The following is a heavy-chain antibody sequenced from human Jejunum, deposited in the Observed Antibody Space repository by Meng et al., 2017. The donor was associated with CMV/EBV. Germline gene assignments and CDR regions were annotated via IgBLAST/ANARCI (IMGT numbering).Heavy chain of an antibody. CDR1: GFTVTSNH. V-gene: IGHV3-66*03. Sequence: SCAASGFTVTSNHITWVRQAPGKGLEWVSTIYNTGGTHFSDSVKGRFTISRDNSKNTLYLQMNSLRADDTAVYYCARDAHNQNFDYWGQGTLVTVSS. CDR3: ARDAHNQNFDY. CDR2: IYNTGGT. J-gene: IGHJ4*02. D-gene: IGHD1-1*01.